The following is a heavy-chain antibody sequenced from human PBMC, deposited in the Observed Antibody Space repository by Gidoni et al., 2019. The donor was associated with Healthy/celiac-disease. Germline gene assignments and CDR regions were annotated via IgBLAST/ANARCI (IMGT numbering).Heavy chain of an antibody. CDR1: GGSFSGYY. J-gene: IGHJ5*01. V-gene: IGHV4-34*01. CDR3: ARRIQYYDYVWGSYRHTGWFDP. CDR2: INHSGST. Sequence: QVQLQQWGAGLLKPSETLSLTCAVYGGSFSGYYWSWTRQPPGKGLEWIGEINHSGSTNYNPSLKSRVTISVDTSKNQFSLKLSSVTAADTAVYYCARRIQYYDYVWGSYRHTGWFDPWGQGTLVTVSS. D-gene: IGHD3-16*02.